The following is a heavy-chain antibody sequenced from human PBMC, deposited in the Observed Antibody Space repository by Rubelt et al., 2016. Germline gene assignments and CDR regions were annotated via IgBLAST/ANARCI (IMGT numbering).Heavy chain of an antibody. D-gene: IGHD4-17*01. V-gene: IGHV1-3*01. J-gene: IGHJ6*02. CDR3: ARFALPAVTTAYYYYALDV. CDR1: GYPFATYA. Sequence: QVQLVQSGAEVKRPGASVKVSCTASGYPFATYAMHWVRQAPGQRLEWMGWIDAGNGDTNYSINLLGRITFTRETAASTAYMELSSLRAEDSAVYDCARFALPAVTTAYYYYALDVWGQGTTVTVSS. CDR2: IDAGNGDT.